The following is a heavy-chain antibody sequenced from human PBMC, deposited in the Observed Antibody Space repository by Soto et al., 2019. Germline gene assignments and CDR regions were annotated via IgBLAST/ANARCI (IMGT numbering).Heavy chain of an antibody. V-gene: IGHV1-69*12. D-gene: IGHD2-15*01. CDR2: IIPVFDTT. J-gene: IGHJ5*02. Sequence: QVQLVQSGVEVKKPGSSVKVSCKASGGTFSSYGISWVRQAPGQGLEWMGGIIPVFDTTDYAQKFQDRVTITASESTNTAYMELRSLRSEDTAVYYCAREKEDWFDPWGQGTLVTVSS. CDR1: GGTFSSYG. CDR3: AREKEDWFDP.